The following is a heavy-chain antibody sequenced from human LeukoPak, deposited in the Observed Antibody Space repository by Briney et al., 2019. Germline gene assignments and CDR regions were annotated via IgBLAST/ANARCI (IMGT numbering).Heavy chain of an antibody. Sequence: ASVKVSCKASGYTFTSYDINWVRQATGQGLEWMGRMNPNSGNTGYAQKFQGRVTMTRNTSISTAYMELSSLRSEDTAVYYCAIPKPYCSGGSCYSGGEPFDYWGQGTLVTVSS. D-gene: IGHD2-15*01. CDR2: MNPNSGNT. J-gene: IGHJ4*02. CDR1: GYTFTSYD. CDR3: AIPKPYCSGGSCYSGGEPFDY. V-gene: IGHV1-8*01.